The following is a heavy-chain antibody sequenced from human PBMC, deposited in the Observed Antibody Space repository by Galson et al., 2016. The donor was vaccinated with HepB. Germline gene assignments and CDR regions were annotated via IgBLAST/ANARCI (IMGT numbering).Heavy chain of an antibody. CDR2: TDGSGGST. D-gene: IGHD1-1*01. CDR1: GFTFSTYT. Sequence: SLRLSCAASGFTFSTYTMSWVRQAPGKGLEWVSGTDGSGGSTYYADSVKGRFTISRDNSKSTMYLQMNSLKAEDTAIYYCAKDRYWNRDFDYWGQGTQVTVSS. V-gene: IGHV3-23*01. CDR3: AKDRYWNRDFDY. J-gene: IGHJ4*02.